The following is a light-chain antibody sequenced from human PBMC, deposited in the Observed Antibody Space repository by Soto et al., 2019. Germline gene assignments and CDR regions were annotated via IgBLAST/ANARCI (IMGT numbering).Light chain of an antibody. Sequence: DIQMTQSPSSLSASVGDRVTITCRASQSISTYLNWYQHKPGKAPNLLIYAASSLQSGVPSRFSGGGSATDFTLTISSLQPEDFATYYCQQSYSAPLTFGGGTKVEIK. CDR1: QSISTY. CDR2: AAS. V-gene: IGKV1-39*01. CDR3: QQSYSAPLT. J-gene: IGKJ4*01.